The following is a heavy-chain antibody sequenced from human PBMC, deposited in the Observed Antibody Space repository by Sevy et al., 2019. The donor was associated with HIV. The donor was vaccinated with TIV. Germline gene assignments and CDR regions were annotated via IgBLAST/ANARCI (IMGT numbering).Heavy chain of an antibody. CDR3: AREEGTEDYGTDY. D-gene: IGHD4-17*01. J-gene: IGHJ4*02. CDR1: GFTFSSYW. CDR2: IKQDGSEK. Sequence: GGSLRLSCAASGFTFSSYWMSWVRQAPGKGLEWVANIKQDGSEKYYVDSVKGRFTISRDNAKNSLYLQMNSLRAEDTAVYCCAREEGTEDYGTDYWGQGTLVTVSS. V-gene: IGHV3-7*01.